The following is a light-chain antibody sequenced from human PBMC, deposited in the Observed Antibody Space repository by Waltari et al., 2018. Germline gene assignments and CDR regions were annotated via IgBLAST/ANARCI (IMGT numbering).Light chain of an antibody. J-gene: IGLJ2*01. CDR2: DDS. V-gene: IGLV1-40*01. CDR3: QSYDSGLNGLF. CDR1: SSNIGSPYN. Sequence: QSVLTQPPSVSGAPGQRVTISCTGSSSNIGSPYNVHWYQRVPGRAPKLLIYDDSHRPSGVPDRFSGSKSGTSASLAITGLQAEDEAEYFCQSYDSGLNGLFFGGGTKVTVL.